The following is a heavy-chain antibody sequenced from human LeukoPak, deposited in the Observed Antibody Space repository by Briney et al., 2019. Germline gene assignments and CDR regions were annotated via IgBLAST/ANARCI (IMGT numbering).Heavy chain of an antibody. V-gene: IGHV4-38-2*02. J-gene: IGHJ5*02. D-gene: IGHD5-18*01. CDR2: IYHSGST. CDR3: AKTASHYQNWFDP. Sequence: SETLSLTCTVSGYSISSGYYWGWIRQPPGKGLEWIGSIYHSGSTYYNPPLKSRVTISVDTSKNQFSLKLSSVTAADTAVYYCAKTASHYQNWFDPWGQGTLVTVSS. CDR1: GYSISSGYY.